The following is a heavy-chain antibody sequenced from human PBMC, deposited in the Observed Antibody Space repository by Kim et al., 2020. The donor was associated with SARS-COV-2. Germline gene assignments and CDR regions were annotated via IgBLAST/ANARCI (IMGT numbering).Heavy chain of an antibody. Sequence: GGSLRLSCAASGFTFSSYSMNWVRQAPGKGLEWVSSISSSSSYIYYADSVKGRFTISRDNAKNSLYLQMNSLRAEDTAVYYCARDFSWAENDYGDYIDAFHIWRHGTMVSVSS. V-gene: IGHV3-21*01. J-gene: IGHJ3*02. CDR3: ARDFSWAENDYGDYIDAFHI. CDR2: ISSSSSYI. CDR1: GFTFSSYS. D-gene: IGHD4-17*01.